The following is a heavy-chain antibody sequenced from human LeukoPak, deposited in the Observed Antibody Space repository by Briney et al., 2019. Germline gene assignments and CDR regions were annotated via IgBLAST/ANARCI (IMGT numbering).Heavy chain of an antibody. CDR1: GFTFSSYG. Sequence: PGGSLRLSFAASGFTFSSYGMHGVRQAPGKGLEWVAVISYDGSNKYYADSVKGRFTISRDNSKNTLYLQMNSLRAEDTAVYYCAKDTGGLVYWGQGTLVTVSS. V-gene: IGHV3-30*18. J-gene: IGHJ4*02. D-gene: IGHD2-8*02. CDR2: ISYDGSNK. CDR3: AKDTGGLVY.